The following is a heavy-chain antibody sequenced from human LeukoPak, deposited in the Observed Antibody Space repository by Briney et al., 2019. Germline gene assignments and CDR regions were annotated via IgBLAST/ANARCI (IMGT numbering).Heavy chain of an antibody. J-gene: IGHJ4*02. V-gene: IGHV3-53*01. Sequence: GGSLRLSCTVSGFTVSSNSMSWVRQAPGKGLEWVSFIYSDNTHYSDSVKGRFTISRDNSKNTLYLQMNSLRAEDSAVYYCARYCTFRTCSGTKFDSWGQGTLVTVSS. D-gene: IGHD1-1*01. CDR1: GFTVSSNS. CDR2: IYSDNT. CDR3: ARYCTFRTCSGTKFDS.